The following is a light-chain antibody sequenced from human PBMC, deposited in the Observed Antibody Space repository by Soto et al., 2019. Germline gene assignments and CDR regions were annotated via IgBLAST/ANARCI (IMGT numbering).Light chain of an antibody. CDR3: QHYGDSLSIT. Sequence: EIFIAQFSGTLSLSPGERATLSCRARHTISSSYLAWYQQKPGQAPRLLMYGISRRATGIPDRFSGRGSGTDFSLTISRLEPGDFAVYYCQHYGDSLSITFGQGTRLEIK. CDR2: GIS. J-gene: IGKJ5*01. CDR1: HTISSSY. V-gene: IGKV3-20*01.